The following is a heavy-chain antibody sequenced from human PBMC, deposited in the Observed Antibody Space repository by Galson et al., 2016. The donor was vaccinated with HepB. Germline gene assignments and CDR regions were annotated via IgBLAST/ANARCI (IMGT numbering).Heavy chain of an antibody. CDR2: VLSDGTDR. CDR3: ARGGGAAAAA. J-gene: IGHJ5*02. D-gene: IGHD6-13*01. V-gene: IGHV3-33*01. CDR1: GFSFSSYG. Sequence: SLRLSCAASGFSFSSYGMDWVRQAPGKGLEWVASVLSDGTDRYYGNSVKGRFTISRDSSKNTVYLQMNSLRVDDTAVYYCARGGGAAAAAWGQGTLVTVSS.